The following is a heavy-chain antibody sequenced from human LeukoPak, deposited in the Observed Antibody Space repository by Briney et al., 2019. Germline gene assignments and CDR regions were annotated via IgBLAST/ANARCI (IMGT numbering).Heavy chain of an antibody. CDR2: ISGSGGST. Sequence: GGSLRLSCAASGFTVSSNYMSWVRQAPGKGLEWVSAISGSGGSTYYADSVKGRFTISRDNSKNTLYLQMNSLRAEDTAVYYCAKDLDGELPLVGFDYWGQGSLVTVSS. CDR1: GFTVSSNY. D-gene: IGHD2-15*01. V-gene: IGHV3-23*01. J-gene: IGHJ4*02. CDR3: AKDLDGELPLVGFDY.